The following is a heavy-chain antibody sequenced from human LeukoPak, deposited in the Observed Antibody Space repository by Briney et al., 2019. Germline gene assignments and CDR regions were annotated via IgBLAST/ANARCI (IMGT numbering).Heavy chain of an antibody. D-gene: IGHD1-14*01. CDR2: VRVNGRST. CDR1: GFTFGTCD. Sequence: GGSLRLSCTASGFTFGTCDMSWVRQAPGKGLEWVSTVRVNGRSTFYADSVKGRFTISRDDSKNTLFLQMNSLRAEDTALYYCAKPGEPSNYYFDYWGQGALVTVSS. J-gene: IGHJ4*02. CDR3: AKPGEPSNYYFDY. V-gene: IGHV3-23*01.